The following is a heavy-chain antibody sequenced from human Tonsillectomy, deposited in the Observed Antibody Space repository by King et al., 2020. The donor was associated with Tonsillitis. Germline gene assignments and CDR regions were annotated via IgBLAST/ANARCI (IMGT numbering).Heavy chain of an antibody. Sequence: QLQESGPGLVKPSQTLSLTCTVSGGSISSGGYYWSWIRQHPGKGLEWIGYIYYSGSTYYNPSLKSLFTISVDTSKNQFSLKLSSVTAADTAVYYCARVTDTYYDFWSGYSGNYYFDYWGQGTLVTVSS. CDR2: IYYSGST. D-gene: IGHD3-3*01. CDR3: ARVTDTYYDFWSGYSGNYYFDY. V-gene: IGHV4-31*01. J-gene: IGHJ4*02. CDR1: GGSISSGGYY.